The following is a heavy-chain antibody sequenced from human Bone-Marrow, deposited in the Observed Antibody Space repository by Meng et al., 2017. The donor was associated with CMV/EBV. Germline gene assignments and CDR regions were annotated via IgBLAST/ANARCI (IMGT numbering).Heavy chain of an antibody. Sequence: GESLKISCVASGFSFSYYWMSWVRQAPGKGLEWVANIKQDGSEKYYVDSVKGRFTISRDNAKNSLYLQMNSLRAEDTAVYYCARQPAANHLLVDVWGQGTTVTVSS. J-gene: IGHJ6*02. CDR1: GFSFSYYW. V-gene: IGHV3-7*01. CDR2: IKQDGSEK. D-gene: IGHD2-2*01. CDR3: ARQPAANHLLVDV.